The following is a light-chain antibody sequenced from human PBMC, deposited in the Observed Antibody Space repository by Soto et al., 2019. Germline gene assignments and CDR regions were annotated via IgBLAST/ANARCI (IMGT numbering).Light chain of an antibody. CDR1: SSDVGAYNY. CDR3: TSFTTSSTWV. Sequence: QSALTQPASVSGSPGQSIIISCTGTSSDVGAYNYVSWYQQHPGKAPKRMIYEVSNRPSGVSNRFSGSKSGNTASLTISGLQAEDEADYYCTSFTTSSTWVFGGGTKLTVL. V-gene: IGLV2-14*01. CDR2: EVS. J-gene: IGLJ3*02.